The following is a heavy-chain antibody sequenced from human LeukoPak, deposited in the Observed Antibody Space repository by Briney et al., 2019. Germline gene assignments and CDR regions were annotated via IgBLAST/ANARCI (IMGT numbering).Heavy chain of an antibody. CDR3: ARGGVQLWFSTDY. CDR2: IIPIFGTA. J-gene: IGHJ4*02. Sequence: SSVKVSCKASGGTLSSYAISWVRQAPGQGLEWMGGIIPIFGTANYAQKFQGRVTITTDESTSTAYMELSSLRSEDTAVYYCARGGVQLWFSTDYWGQGTLVTVSS. D-gene: IGHD5-18*01. CDR1: GGTLSSYA. V-gene: IGHV1-69*05.